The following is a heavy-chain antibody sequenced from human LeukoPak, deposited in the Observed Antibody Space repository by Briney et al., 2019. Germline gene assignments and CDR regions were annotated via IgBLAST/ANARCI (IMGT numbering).Heavy chain of an antibody. CDR2: FDPQDGET. CDR1: GDTLTKLS. Sequence: ASVQVSCEVSGDTLTKLSMHWVRQAPGKGLEWMGGFDPQDGETIYVQKFQGRVTMTEDTSADTAYMELSSLRSEDTAVYYCATRDDSRGCYAYWGQGTLVTVSS. J-gene: IGHJ4*02. V-gene: IGHV1-24*01. CDR3: ATRDDSRGCYAY. D-gene: IGHD3-22*01.